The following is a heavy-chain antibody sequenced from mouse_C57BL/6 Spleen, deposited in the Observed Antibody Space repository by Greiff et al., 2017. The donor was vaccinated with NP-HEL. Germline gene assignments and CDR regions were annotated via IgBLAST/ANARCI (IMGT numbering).Heavy chain of an antibody. D-gene: IGHD2-1*01. CDR2: IDPSDSET. CDR1: GYTFTSYW. Sequence: QVQLQQPGAELVRPGSSVKLSCKASGYTFTSYWMHWVKQRPIQGLEWIGNIDPSDSETHYNQKFKDKATLTVDKSSSTAYMQLSSLTSEDSAVYYWAREVYQGCADWGQGTLVTVSA. J-gene: IGHJ3*01. V-gene: IGHV1-52*01. CDR3: AREVYQGCAD.